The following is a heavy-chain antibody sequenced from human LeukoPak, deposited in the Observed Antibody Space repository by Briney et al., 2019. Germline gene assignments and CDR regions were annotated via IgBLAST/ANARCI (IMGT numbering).Heavy chain of an antibody. CDR3: AKSSVGATVFDD. J-gene: IGHJ4*02. CDR1: GFTFSTYT. Sequence: GGSLRLSCAASGFTFSTYTMNWVRQPPGKGLEWVSAVSGSGGRTFCADSVKGRFTISRDNSKNTVYLQMNSLRVEDTAVYYCAKSSVGATVFDDWGQGTLVTVSS. CDR2: VSGSGGRT. V-gene: IGHV3-23*01. D-gene: IGHD1-26*01.